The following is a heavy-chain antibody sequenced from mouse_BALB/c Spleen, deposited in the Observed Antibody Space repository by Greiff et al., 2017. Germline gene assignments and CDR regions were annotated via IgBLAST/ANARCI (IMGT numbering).Heavy chain of an antibody. CDR2: ISDGGSYT. CDR1: GFTFSDYY. Sequence: EVHLVESGGGLVKPGGSLKLSCAASGFTFSDYYMYWVRKTPEKRLEWVATISDGGSYTYYPDSVKGRFTISRDNAKNNLYLQMSSLKSEDTAMYYCARDDDGFAYWGQGTLVTVSA. CDR3: ARDDDGFAY. D-gene: IGHD2-12*01. J-gene: IGHJ3*01. V-gene: IGHV5-4*02.